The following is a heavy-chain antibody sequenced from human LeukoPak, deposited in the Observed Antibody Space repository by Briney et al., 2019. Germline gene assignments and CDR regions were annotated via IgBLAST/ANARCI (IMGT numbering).Heavy chain of an antibody. CDR1: GGSIFSYY. CDR2: IYSNGIT. D-gene: IGHD3-22*01. CDR3: ARCAYYDTSGYSPASGYFDL. V-gene: IGHV4-4*08. J-gene: IGHJ2*01. Sequence: SETLSLTCTVSGGSIFSYYFNWIRQPPGKGLEWIGYIYSNGITNYNPSLRSRGTISIATSKNQVSLRLRSVTAADTAIYYCARCAYYDTSGYSPASGYFDLWGRGTLVTVPS.